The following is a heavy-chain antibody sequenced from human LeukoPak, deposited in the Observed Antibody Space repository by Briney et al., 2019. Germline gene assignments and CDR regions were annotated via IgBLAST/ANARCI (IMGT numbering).Heavy chain of an antibody. CDR2: INPSGGST. CDR1: GYTFTSYY. D-gene: IGHD2-2*03. J-gene: IGHJ4*02. CDR3: ARAARGYCSSTSCPPPDY. Sequence: GASVKVSCKASGYTFTSYYMHWVRQAPGQGLEWMGIINPSGGSTSYAQKFQGRVTMTRDTSTSTVYMELSSLRSEDTAVYYCARAARGYCSSTSCPPPDYWGQGTLVTVSS. V-gene: IGHV1-46*01.